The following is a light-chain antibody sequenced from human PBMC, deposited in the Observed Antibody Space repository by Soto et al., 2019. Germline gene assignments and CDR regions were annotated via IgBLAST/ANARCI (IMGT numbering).Light chain of an antibody. CDR2: DAS. V-gene: IGKV1-33*01. CDR1: QDISNY. Sequence: DIQMTQSPSSLSASVGDRVTITCQASQDISNYLNWYQQKPGKAPKLLIYDASNLETGVPSSFSGSGSGTDFTSTISSLQPEDIATYYCQQYDNLPPALTFGGGTKVEIK. J-gene: IGKJ4*01. CDR3: QQYDNLPPALT.